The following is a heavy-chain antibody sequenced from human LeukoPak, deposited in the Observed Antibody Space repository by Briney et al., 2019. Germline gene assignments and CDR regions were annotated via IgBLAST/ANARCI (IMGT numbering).Heavy chain of an antibody. CDR3: ARRHWGPIDY. D-gene: IGHD7-27*01. CDR2: IYYRGST. J-gene: IGHJ4*02. CDR1: GGSISSYY. Sequence: SETLSLTCTVSGGSISSYYWSWIRQPPGKGLEWIGYIYYRGSTNYNPSLKSRVTISVDTSKNQFSLKLSSVTAADTAVYYCARRHWGPIDYWGQGTLVTVSS. V-gene: IGHV4-59*08.